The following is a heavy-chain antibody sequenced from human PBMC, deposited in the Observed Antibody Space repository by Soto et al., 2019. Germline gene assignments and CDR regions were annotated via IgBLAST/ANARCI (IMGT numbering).Heavy chain of an antibody. D-gene: IGHD2-2*01. CDR1: GGTFSSYA. V-gene: IGHV1-69*13. CDR2: IIPIFGTA. CDR3: ARDYSFRPNCSSTSCYVGYYYYGMDV. J-gene: IGHJ6*02. Sequence: SVKVSCKASGGTFSSYAISWVRQAPRQGLEWMGGIIPIFGTANYAQKFQGRVTITADESTSTAYMELSSLRSEDTAVYYCARDYSFRPNCSSTSCYVGYYYYGMDVWGQGTTVTVSS.